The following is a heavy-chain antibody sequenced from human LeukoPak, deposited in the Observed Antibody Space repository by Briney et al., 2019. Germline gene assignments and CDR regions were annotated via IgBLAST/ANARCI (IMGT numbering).Heavy chain of an antibody. Sequence: GGSLRLSCAASGFGFNYYAMSWVRQTPGKGLEWVSGISGSGGSTYGADSVKGRLTISRDNSKNMLYLQMDSLRAEDTAIYYCTRVGSGTYYEYYFDNWGQGTLVTVSS. V-gene: IGHV3-23*01. J-gene: IGHJ4*02. CDR1: GFGFNYYA. D-gene: IGHD3-10*01. CDR2: ISGSGGST. CDR3: TRVGSGTYYEYYFDN.